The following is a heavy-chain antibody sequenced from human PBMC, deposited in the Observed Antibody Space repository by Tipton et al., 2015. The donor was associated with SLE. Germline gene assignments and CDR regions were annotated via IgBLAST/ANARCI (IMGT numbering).Heavy chain of an antibody. V-gene: IGHV4-34*01. Sequence: TLSLTCAVYGGSFSAYYWIWIRQPPGKGLEWIGEINHSGSTNYNPSLKSRVTISVDTSKNQFSLKLSSVTAADTAVYYCARRAIFGVVTYSAGTFDYWGQGTLVTVSS. D-gene: IGHD3-3*01. CDR1: GGSFSAYY. CDR2: INHSGST. J-gene: IGHJ4*02. CDR3: ARRAIFGVVTYSAGTFDY.